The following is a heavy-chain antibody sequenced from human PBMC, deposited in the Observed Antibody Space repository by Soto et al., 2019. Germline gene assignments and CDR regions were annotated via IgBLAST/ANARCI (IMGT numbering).Heavy chain of an antibody. CDR2: ISGSGGST. J-gene: IGHJ4*02. CDR1: GFTFGSYA. Sequence: GGSLRLSCAASGFTFGSYAMSWVRQAPGKGLEWVSAISGSGGSTYYADSVKGRFTISRDNSKNTLYLQMNSLRAEDTAVYYCAKGVAYYYDSSGPYWGQGTLVTVSS. D-gene: IGHD3-22*01. CDR3: AKGVAYYYDSSGPY. V-gene: IGHV3-23*01.